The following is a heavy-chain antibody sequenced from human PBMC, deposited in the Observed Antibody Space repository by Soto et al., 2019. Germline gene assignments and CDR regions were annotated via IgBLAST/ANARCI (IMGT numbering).Heavy chain of an antibody. D-gene: IGHD2-2*01. CDR3: ASLYQLDV. CDR1: GGSFSGYY. Sequence: QVQLQQWGAGLLKPSETLSLTCAVYGGSFSGYYWSWIRQPPGKGLEWIGEINHSGSTNYNPSLKSRVTISVDTSKNQFSLKLSSVTAADTAVYYCASLYQLDVLGKGTTVTVSS. CDR2: INHSGST. J-gene: IGHJ6*04. V-gene: IGHV4-34*01.